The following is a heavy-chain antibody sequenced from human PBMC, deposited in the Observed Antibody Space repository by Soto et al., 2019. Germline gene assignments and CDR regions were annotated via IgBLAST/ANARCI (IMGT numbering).Heavy chain of an antibody. CDR2: MYHSGST. D-gene: IGHD2-2*01. CDR1: GGSISSGGYS. Sequence: PSETLSLTCAVSGGSISSGGYSWSGIRQPPGKGLEWIGYMYHSGSTYYNPSLKSRVTISIDRSKNQFSLKLSSVTAADTAVYCCARVPDYWGQGILVTVSS. V-gene: IGHV4-30-2*01. J-gene: IGHJ4*02. CDR3: ARVPDY.